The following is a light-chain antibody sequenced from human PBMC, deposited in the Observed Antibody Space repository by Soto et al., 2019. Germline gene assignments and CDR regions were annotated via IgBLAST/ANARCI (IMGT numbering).Light chain of an antibody. V-gene: IGLV2-23*02. CDR3: CSYAGRSTLV. J-gene: IGLJ2*01. CDR2: EIT. Sequence: QSVLTQPASVSGSPGQSITISCTGTSIDVGSYNLVSWYLQHPGTAPKLIIYEITKRTSGVSNRLSGSKSGNTASLTISGTQAEDEADYYCCSYAGRSTLVFGGGTKLTVL. CDR1: SIDVGSYNL.